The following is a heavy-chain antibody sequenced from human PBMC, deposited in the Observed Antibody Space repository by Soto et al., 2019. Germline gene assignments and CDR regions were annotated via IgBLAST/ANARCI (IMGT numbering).Heavy chain of an antibody. CDR2: ISYDGSNK. CDR1: GFTFSSYA. D-gene: IGHD6-19*01. J-gene: IGHJ6*02. Sequence: QVQLVESGGGVVQPGRSLRLSCAASGFTFSSYAMHWVRQAPGKGLEWVAVISYDGSNKYYADSVKGRFTISRDNSKNTLYLQMKSLRAEDTAVYYCARDRGIAVRGGYCGMDVWGQGTTVTVSS. CDR3: ARDRGIAVRGGYCGMDV. V-gene: IGHV3-30-3*01.